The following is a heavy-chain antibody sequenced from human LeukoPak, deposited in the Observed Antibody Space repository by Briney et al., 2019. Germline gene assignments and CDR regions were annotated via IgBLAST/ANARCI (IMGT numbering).Heavy chain of an antibody. CDR2: IRYDGSNK. CDR1: GYTFSSYG. Sequence: GGSLRLSCAASGYTFSSYGMHWVRQAPGKGLEWVAFIRYDGSNKYYADSVKGRFTISRDNSKNTLYLQMNSLRAEDTAVYYCAKDSVTGDSEYFQHWGQGTLVTVSS. D-gene: IGHD2-21*02. J-gene: IGHJ1*01. CDR3: AKDSVTGDSEYFQH. V-gene: IGHV3-30*02.